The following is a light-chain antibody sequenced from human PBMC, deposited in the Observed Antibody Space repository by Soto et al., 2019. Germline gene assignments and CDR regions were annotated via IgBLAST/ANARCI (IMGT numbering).Light chain of an antibody. CDR2: DVS. V-gene: IGLV2-14*01. Sequence: QSVLTQPASVSGSPGQSITISCTGTSSDVGGYNYVSWYQQHPGKAPKLMIYDVSNRPSGVSNRFSGSKSGNMASLTISGLQAEDEADYYCSSYTSSSTPGGVFGGGTKLTVL. CDR1: SSDVGGYNY. CDR3: SSYTSSSTPGGV. J-gene: IGLJ2*01.